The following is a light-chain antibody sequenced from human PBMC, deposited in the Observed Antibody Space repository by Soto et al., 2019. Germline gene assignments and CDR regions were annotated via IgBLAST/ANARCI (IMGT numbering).Light chain of an antibody. J-gene: IGKJ3*01. CDR2: AAS. CDR3: QKYYTAPFT. V-gene: IGKV1-27*01. Sequence: DIQMTQSPSSLSASVGDRVTITCRASQGMSDYLAWYQQKPGKVPKLLIYAASTLQSGVPSRFSGSGSGTDFTLTISSLQPEDVANYYCQKYYTAPFTFGPGTKVDIK. CDR1: QGMSDY.